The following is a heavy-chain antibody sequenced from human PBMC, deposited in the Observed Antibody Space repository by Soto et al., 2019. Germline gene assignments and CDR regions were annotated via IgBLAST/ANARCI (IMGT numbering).Heavy chain of an antibody. D-gene: IGHD6-13*01. CDR3: ARHELGGHPQQLVLAHSYYYYYGMDV. CDR1: GYSFTSYW. Sequence: GESLKISCKGSGYSFTSYWIGWVRQMPGKGLEWMGIIYPGDSDTRYSPSFQGQVTISADKSISTAYLQWSSLKASDTAMYYCARHELGGHPQQLVLAHSYYYYYGMDVWGQGTTVTVSS. V-gene: IGHV5-51*01. J-gene: IGHJ6*02. CDR2: IYPGDSDT.